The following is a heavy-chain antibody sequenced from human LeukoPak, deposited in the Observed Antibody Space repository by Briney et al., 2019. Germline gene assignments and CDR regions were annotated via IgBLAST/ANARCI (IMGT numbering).Heavy chain of an antibody. CDR1: GFTFSSYA. J-gene: IGHJ4*02. V-gene: IGHV3-23*01. CDR3: APKLDYDILTGYIDY. CDR2: ISGSGGST. Sequence: GGSLRLSCAASGFTFSSYAMSWVRQAPGKGLEWVSAISGSGGSTYYADSVKGRFTISRDNSKNTLYLQMNSLRAEDTAVYYCAPKLDYDILTGYIDYWGQGTLVTVSS. D-gene: IGHD3-9*01.